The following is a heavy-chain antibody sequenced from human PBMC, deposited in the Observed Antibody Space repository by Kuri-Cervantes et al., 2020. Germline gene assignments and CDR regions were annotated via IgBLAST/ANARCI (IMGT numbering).Heavy chain of an antibody. CDR2: MNPNSGNT. Sequence: ASVKVSCKASAYTFTSYDINWVRQATGQGPEWMGWMNPNSGNTGYAQKFQGRVSMTRNTSISTAYMELSSLRSEDTAVYYCARVRYAPDRTKCSGGSCYYTYYHGMDVWGQGTAVTVSS. V-gene: IGHV1-8*01. J-gene: IGHJ6*02. CDR1: AYTFTSYD. D-gene: IGHD2-15*01. CDR3: ARVRYAPDRTKCSGGSCYYTYYHGMDV.